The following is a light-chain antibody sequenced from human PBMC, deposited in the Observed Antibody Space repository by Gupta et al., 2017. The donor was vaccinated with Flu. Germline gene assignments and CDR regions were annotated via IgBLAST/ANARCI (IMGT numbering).Light chain of an antibody. CDR1: QSISSW. J-gene: IGKJ1*01. CDR2: KAS. Sequence: PSTLSASVGDRVTITCRASQSISSWLAWFLQKPGKAPQLLIYKASNLEEGVPSRLSGRGSGTEFTLTISSLQPDDFATYYCQQYNSYSWTFGQGTKVEIK. V-gene: IGKV1-5*03. CDR3: QQYNSYSWT.